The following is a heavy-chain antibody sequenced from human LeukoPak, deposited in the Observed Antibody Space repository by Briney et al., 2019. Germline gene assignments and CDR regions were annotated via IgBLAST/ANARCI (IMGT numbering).Heavy chain of an antibody. V-gene: IGHV3-7*01. CDR3: ARDRRTGYSSGWYRDY. CDR2: IKQDGSEK. CDR1: GFTFSSYW. Sequence: GGSLRLSCAASGFTFSSYWMSWVRQAPGKGLEWVANIKQDGSEKYYVDSVKGRFTISRDNAKNSLYLQMNSLRAGDTAVYYCARDRRTGYSSGWYRDYWGQGTLVTVSS. J-gene: IGHJ4*02. D-gene: IGHD6-19*01.